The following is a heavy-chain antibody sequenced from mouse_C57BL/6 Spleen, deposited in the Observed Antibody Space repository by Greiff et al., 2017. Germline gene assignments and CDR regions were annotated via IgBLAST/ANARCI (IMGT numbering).Heavy chain of an antibody. Sequence: VKLQESGAELVKPGASVKISCKASGYAFRSYWMNWVKQRPGKGLEWIGQIYPGNGDTNYNGKFQGKATLTADKSSSTAYMPLSSLTSEDSAVYFYARGTYGNYPFAYWGQGTLVTVSA. CDR1: GYAFRSYW. D-gene: IGHD2-1*01. CDR2: IYPGNGDT. V-gene: IGHV1-80*01. CDR3: ARGTYGNYPFAY. J-gene: IGHJ3*01.